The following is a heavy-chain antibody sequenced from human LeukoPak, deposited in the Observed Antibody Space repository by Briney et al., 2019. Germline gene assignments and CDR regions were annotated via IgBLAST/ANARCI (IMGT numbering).Heavy chain of an antibody. CDR2: ISYDGSNK. V-gene: IGHV3-30*07. D-gene: IGHD3-22*01. CDR3: AREGMTGYYYDSSGYYPRLDY. J-gene: IGHJ4*02. CDR1: GFTFSSYA. Sequence: PGRSLRLSCAASGFTFSSYAMHWVRQAPGKGLEWVAVISYDGSNKYYADSVKGRFTISRDNSKNSLYLQMNSLRAEDTAVYYCAREGMTGYYYDSSGYYPRLDYWGQGTLVTVSS.